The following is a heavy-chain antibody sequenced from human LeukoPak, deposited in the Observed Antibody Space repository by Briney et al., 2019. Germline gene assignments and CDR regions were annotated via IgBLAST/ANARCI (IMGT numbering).Heavy chain of an antibody. CDR2: IIPTFGIV. CDR3: ARDRDRGYSFDTNHNWFDP. D-gene: IGHD5-18*01. V-gene: IGHV1-69*04. Sequence: SVKVAYKDSGCTFISYAISWVRQTRGQGLEWMGRIIPTFGIVNYAQKFQGRVTISADKSTSTAYMELSSLRSEDTAVYHCARDRDRGYSFDTNHNWFDPWGQGTLVTVSS. CDR1: GCTFISYA. J-gene: IGHJ5*02.